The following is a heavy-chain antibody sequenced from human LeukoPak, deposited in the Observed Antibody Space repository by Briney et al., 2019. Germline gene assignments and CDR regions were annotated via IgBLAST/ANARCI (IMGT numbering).Heavy chain of an antibody. CDR1: GFRFGDYA. V-gene: IGHV3-9*01. CDR2: ISWNSGSI. J-gene: IGHJ3*02. CDR3: AKDKKMATMRFDAFDI. D-gene: IGHD5-24*01. Sequence: PGGSLRLSCAASGFRFGDYAMHWVRQAPGKGLEWVSGISWNSGSIGYADSVKGRFTISRDNAKNSLYLQMNSLRAEDTALYYCAKDKKMATMRFDAFDIWGQGTMVTASS.